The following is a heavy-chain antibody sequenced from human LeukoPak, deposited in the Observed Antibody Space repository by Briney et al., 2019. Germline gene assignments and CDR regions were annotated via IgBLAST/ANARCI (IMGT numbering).Heavy chain of an antibody. J-gene: IGHJ6*03. Sequence: PSETLSLTCTVSGGSISSYYWSWIRQPAGKGLEWIGRIYTSGSTNYNPSLKSRDTMSVDTSKNQFSLKLSSVTAADTAVYYCARETTVTTTYYYYYYMDVWGKGTTVTVSS. CDR2: IYTSGST. D-gene: IGHD4-11*01. V-gene: IGHV4-4*07. CDR1: GGSISSYY. CDR3: ARETTVTTTYYYYYYMDV.